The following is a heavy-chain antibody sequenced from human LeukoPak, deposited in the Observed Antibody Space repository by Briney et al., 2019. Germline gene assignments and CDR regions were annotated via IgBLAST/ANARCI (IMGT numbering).Heavy chain of an antibody. CDR3: ARAFSGIDV. Sequence: SETLSLTCSVSIGSINGYYWAWIRQPPGKGLEWIGDIFHIGSTRYRPSLKSRVTISVDTSKNQFSLGPTSVTVADTAVYYCARAFSGIDVWGPGTMVIVSS. CDR2: IFHIGST. D-gene: IGHD3-10*01. V-gene: IGHV4-59*12. J-gene: IGHJ3*01. CDR1: IGSINGYY.